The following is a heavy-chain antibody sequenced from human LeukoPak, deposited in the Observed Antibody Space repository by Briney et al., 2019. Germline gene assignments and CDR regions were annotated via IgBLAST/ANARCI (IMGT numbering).Heavy chain of an antibody. V-gene: IGHV3-15*01. CDR1: GFTFSNAW. J-gene: IGHJ4*02. Sequence: GGSLRLSCAASGFTFSNAWMSWVRRAPGKGLEWVGRIKSKTDGGTTDYAAPVKGRFTISRDDSKNTLYLQMNSLKTEDTAVYYCTTEYYYGSGSYHHPFDYWGQGTLVTVSS. D-gene: IGHD3-10*01. CDR2: IKSKTDGGTT. CDR3: TTEYYYGSGSYHHPFDY.